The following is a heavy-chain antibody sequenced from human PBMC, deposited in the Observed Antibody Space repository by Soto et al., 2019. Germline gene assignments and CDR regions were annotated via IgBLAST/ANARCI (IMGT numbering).Heavy chain of an antibody. CDR2: ISGSGGST. Sequence: PGGSLRLSCAASGFTFSSYAMNWVRQTPGKGLEWVSAISGSGGSTYYADSVKGRFTISRDNSKNTLYLQMNSMRVEDTAIYYCAKVLRYFDWLAGDYFDYWGQGTPVTVSS. V-gene: IGHV3-23*01. D-gene: IGHD3-9*01. CDR1: GFTFSSYA. J-gene: IGHJ4*02. CDR3: AKVLRYFDWLAGDYFDY.